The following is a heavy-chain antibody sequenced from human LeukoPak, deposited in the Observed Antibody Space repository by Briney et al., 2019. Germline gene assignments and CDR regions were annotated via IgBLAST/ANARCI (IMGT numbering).Heavy chain of an antibody. Sequence: SETLSLTCTVSGGSISSSSYYWGWIRQPPGKGLEWIGSIYYSGSTYYNPSLKSRVTISVDTSKNQLSLKLSSVTAADTAVYYCARRWYSSSSVDYWGQGTLVTVSS. D-gene: IGHD6-6*01. J-gene: IGHJ4*02. CDR1: GGSISSSSYY. CDR2: IYYSGST. V-gene: IGHV4-39*01. CDR3: ARRWYSSSSVDY.